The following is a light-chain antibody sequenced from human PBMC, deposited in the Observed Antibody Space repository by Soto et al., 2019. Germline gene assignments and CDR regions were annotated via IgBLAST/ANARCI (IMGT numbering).Light chain of an antibody. Sequence: DIQMTQSPSSLSASVGDRVTITCRASQSISSYLNWYQQKPGKATKLLIYAASSLQSGVPSRFSGSGSGTDFTLTISSLQPEDFATYYCQQSYSTPRTFGHGTKVEIK. J-gene: IGKJ1*01. CDR1: QSISSY. CDR3: QQSYSTPRT. V-gene: IGKV1-39*01. CDR2: AAS.